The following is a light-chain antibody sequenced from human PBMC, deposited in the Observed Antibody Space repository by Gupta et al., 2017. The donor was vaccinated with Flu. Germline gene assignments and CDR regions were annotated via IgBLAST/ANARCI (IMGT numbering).Light chain of an antibody. V-gene: IGLV1-40*01. CDR3: QSYDSSLSGWV. Sequence: QSVLTQPHSVSRAPGHRVTISCTGSSYNIGAGYDVHWYQQLPGTAPKLLIYGNSNRPSGVPDRFSGSKSGTSASLAITGLQAEDEADYYCQSYDSSLSGWVFGGGTKLTVL. CDR2: GNS. CDR1: SYNIGAGYD. J-gene: IGLJ3*02.